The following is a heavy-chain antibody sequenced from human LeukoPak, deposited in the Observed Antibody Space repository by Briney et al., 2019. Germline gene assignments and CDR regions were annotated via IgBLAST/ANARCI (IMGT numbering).Heavy chain of an antibody. J-gene: IGHJ4*02. D-gene: IGHD3-10*01. CDR3: ARDMSSGSYYIY. CDR1: GGSISSGDYY. Sequence: SQTLSLTCTVSGGSISSGDYYWSWIRQPPGKGLEWIGYIYYSGSTYYNPSLKSRVTISVDTSKNQFSLKLSSVTAADTAVYYCARDMSSGSYYIYWGQGTLVTVSS. V-gene: IGHV4-30-4*01. CDR2: IYYSGST.